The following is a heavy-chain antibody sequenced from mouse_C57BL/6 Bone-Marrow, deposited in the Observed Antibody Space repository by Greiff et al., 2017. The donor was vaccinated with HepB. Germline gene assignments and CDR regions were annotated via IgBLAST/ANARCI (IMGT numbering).Heavy chain of an antibody. V-gene: IGHV14-4*01. D-gene: IGHD2-1*01. CDR1: GFNIKDDY. J-gene: IGHJ4*01. Sequence: EVQGVESGAELVRPGASVKLSCTASGFNIKDDYMHWVKQRPEQGLEWIGWIDPENGDTEYASKFQGKATITADTSSNTAYLQLSSLTSEDTSVYYCTSIYYGNYEYAMDYWGQGTSVTVSS. CDR2: IDPENGDT. CDR3: TSIYYGNYEYAMDY.